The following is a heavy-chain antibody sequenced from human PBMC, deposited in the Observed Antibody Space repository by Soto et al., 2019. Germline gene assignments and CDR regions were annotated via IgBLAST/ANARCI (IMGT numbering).Heavy chain of an antibody. CDR1: GGSISRSLSY. Sequence: QLQLQESGPGLVKPSETLSLTCSVSGGSISRSLSYWGWIHQPPGKGLEWIGSIYYSGTTYYKPSLESRGTISLDPCKNPFSLKRTSVTAADTAVYYCARHVSSHGDYLFDYWGQGTLVTVSS. D-gene: IGHD4-17*01. J-gene: IGHJ4*02. CDR3: ARHVSSHGDYLFDY. CDR2: IYYSGTT. V-gene: IGHV4-39*01.